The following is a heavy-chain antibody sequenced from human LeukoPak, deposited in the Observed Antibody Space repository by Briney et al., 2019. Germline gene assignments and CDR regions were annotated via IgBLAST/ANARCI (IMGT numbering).Heavy chain of an antibody. CDR1: GFTFSSYA. CDR2: ISGSGGST. V-gene: IGHV3-23*01. Sequence: PGGSLRLSCAASGFTFSSYAMSWVRQAPGKGLEWVSAISGSGGSTYYADSVKGRFTISRDNSKNTLYLQMNSLRAEDTAVYYCAKDSRSRDYYDSSGYMGDACDIWGQGTMVTVSS. J-gene: IGHJ3*02. CDR3: AKDSRSRDYYDSSGYMGDACDI. D-gene: IGHD3-22*01.